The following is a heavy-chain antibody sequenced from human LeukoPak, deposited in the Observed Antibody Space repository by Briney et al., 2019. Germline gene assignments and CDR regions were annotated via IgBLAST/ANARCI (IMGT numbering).Heavy chain of an antibody. CDR1: GGSIRSFS. V-gene: IGHV4-4*09. Sequence: SETLSLTCTVSGGSIRSFSWSWIRQPPGRGLEWVGNFYLTGSTDYNSSLKSRVTLSVDTSRNQFSLKLTSVTAADTAVYYCARGGLGYCTSSSCYSRLPFDYWGQGILVTVSS. D-gene: IGHD2-2*01. J-gene: IGHJ4*02. CDR3: ARGGLGYCTSSSCYSRLPFDY. CDR2: FYLTGST.